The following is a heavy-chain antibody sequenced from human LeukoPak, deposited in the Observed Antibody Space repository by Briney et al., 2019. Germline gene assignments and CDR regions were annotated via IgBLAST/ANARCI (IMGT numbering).Heavy chain of an antibody. Sequence: SETLSLTCTASGGSISSYYWSWIRQPPGKGLEWIGYIYYSGSTNYNPSLKSRATISVDTSKNQFSLKLSSVTAADTAVYYCARGSSIVVVNAIPDWYFDLWGRGTLVTVSS. J-gene: IGHJ2*01. CDR2: IYYSGST. D-gene: IGHD2-21*01. CDR1: GGSISSYY. V-gene: IGHV4-59*01. CDR3: ARGSSIVVVNAIPDWYFDL.